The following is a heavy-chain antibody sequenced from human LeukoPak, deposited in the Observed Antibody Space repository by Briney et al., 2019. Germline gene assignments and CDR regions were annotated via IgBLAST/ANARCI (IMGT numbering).Heavy chain of an antibody. V-gene: IGHV4-34*01. CDR1: GGSFSGYY. CDR2: INHSEST. D-gene: IGHD4-23*01. Sequence: KPSETLSLTCAVYGGSFSGYYWNWVRQPPGKGLEWIGEINHSESTNCNPSLKSRVTISVDTSKNQFYLKLSSVTDADTAVYYCARCYDYGGNSGKIDYWGQGTLVTVSS. J-gene: IGHJ4*02. CDR3: ARCYDYGGNSGKIDY.